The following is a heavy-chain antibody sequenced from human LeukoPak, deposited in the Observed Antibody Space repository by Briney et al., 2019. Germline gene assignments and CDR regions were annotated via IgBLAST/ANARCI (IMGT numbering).Heavy chain of an antibody. CDR2: IYYSGST. CDR1: GGSISSYY. CDR3: ARIGHEDYYFDY. J-gene: IGHJ4*02. V-gene: IGHV4-59*01. Sequence: SETLSLTCTVSGGSISSYYWSWIWQPPGKGLEWIGYIYYSGSTNYNPSLKSRVTISVDTSKYQFSLKLSSVTAADTAVYYCARIGHEDYYFDYWGQGTLVTVSS.